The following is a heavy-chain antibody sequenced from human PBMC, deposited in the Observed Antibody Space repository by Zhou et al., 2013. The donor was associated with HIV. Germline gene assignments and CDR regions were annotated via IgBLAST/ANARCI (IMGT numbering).Heavy chain of an antibody. V-gene: IGHV4-4*07. CDR1: SGSISSYY. CDR2: IYLSGST. Sequence: QVQLQESGPGLVKPSETLSLTCTVSSGSISSYYWSWIRQPAGKGLEWIGRIYLSGSTNYNPSLKSRVTMSVDTSKNQFSLRVSSVTVADTAVYYCARLRRKYLPEGFDPWGQGTLVTVSS. J-gene: IGHJ5*02. D-gene: IGHD2-2*01. CDR3: ARLRRKYLPEGFDP.